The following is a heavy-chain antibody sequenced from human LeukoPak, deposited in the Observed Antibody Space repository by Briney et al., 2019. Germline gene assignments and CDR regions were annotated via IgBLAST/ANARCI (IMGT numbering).Heavy chain of an antibody. CDR1: GNSINNYW. V-gene: IGHV5-51*01. CDR2: IYPADSDI. Sequence: GESLKISCKGSGNSINNYWIGWVRQMPGKGLEWMGIIYPADSDIRYSPSFQGQVTISADKSISTAYLQWSSLKASDTAMYYCARQEYCSGGSCYTWFDPWGQGTLVTVSS. J-gene: IGHJ5*02. D-gene: IGHD2-15*01. CDR3: ARQEYCSGGSCYTWFDP.